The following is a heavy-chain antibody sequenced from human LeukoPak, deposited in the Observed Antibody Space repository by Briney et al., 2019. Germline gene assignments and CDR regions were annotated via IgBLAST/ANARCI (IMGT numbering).Heavy chain of an antibody. J-gene: IGHJ5*02. CDR3: ARVVTPKYCGSTSCYWKGWFDP. CDR1: GGTVRRFG. Sequence: SVKVSCKASGGTVRRFGISWVRQAPGQGLEWMGGIIPIFGTTSYVQKFQGRVTINADESTSTAYMELSSLRSEDTAVYYCARVVTPKYCGSTSCYWKGWFDPWGQGTLVTVSS. CDR2: IIPIFGTT. D-gene: IGHD2-2*01. V-gene: IGHV1-69*13.